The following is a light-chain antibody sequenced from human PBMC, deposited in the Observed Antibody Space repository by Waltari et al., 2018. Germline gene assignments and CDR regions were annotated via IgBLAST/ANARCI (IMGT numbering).Light chain of an antibody. CDR2: GKN. CDR3: NSRDSSGNHVL. V-gene: IGLV3-19*01. CDR1: SLRSYY. J-gene: IGLJ2*01. Sequence: SSELTQDPAVSVALGQTVRITCHGDSLRSYYASWYQQKPEQAPVLVIYGKNNRPSGIPDRFSGSSSGNTSSLTISGAQAEDEADYYCNSRDSSGNHVLFGGGTKLTVL.